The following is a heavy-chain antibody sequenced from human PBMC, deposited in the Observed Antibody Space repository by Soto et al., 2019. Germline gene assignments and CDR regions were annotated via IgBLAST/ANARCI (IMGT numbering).Heavy chain of an antibody. J-gene: IGHJ4*02. Sequence: QVQLVQSGAEVRKPGSSVKVSCKASGGTFSSDAVSWVRQAPGQGLEWMGGLIPILGTTHYAQKYQGRVTITADTFTNTAYMELTRLTSDDTAVYFCAREGRHFDYWGQGTLVTVSS. CDR3: AREGRHFDY. CDR2: LIPILGTT. CDR1: GGTFSSDA. V-gene: IGHV1-69*06.